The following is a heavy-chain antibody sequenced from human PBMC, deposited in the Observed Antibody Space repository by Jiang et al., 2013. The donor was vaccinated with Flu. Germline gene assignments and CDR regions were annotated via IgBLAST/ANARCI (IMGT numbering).Heavy chain of an antibody. CDR1: GFTFSSYG. D-gene: IGHD6-13*01. CDR2: IWYDGSNK. CDR3: AREGGWGIAGAGAPPLDY. V-gene: IGHV3-33*01. Sequence: SLRLSCIAAGFTFSSYGIHWVRQAPGKGLEWVALIWYDGSNKYHADSLKGRFTISRDNSKNMVFLQMNSLRVEDTAVYYCAREGGWGIAGAGAPPLDYWGQGTLVTVSS. J-gene: IGHJ4*02.